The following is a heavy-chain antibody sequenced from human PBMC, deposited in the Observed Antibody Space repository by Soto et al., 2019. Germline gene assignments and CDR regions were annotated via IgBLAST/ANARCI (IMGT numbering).Heavy chain of an antibody. D-gene: IGHD4-17*01. CDR1: GGTFSSYT. Sequence: QVQLVQSGAEVKKPGSSVKVSCKASGGTFSSYTISWVRQAPGQGLEWMGRIIPILGIANYAQKFQGRVTITADKSTSTAYMELSSLRSEDTAVYYCARDPTVTIHGYWGQGTLVTVSS. CDR2: IIPILGIA. CDR3: ARDPTVTIHGY. J-gene: IGHJ4*02. V-gene: IGHV1-69*08.